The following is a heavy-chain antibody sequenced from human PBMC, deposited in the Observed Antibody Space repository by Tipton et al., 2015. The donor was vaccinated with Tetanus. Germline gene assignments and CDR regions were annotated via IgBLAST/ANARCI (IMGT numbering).Heavy chain of an antibody. D-gene: IGHD2-8*01. J-gene: IGHJ4*02. CDR2: IYPGDSDT. V-gene: IGHV5-51*01. CDR3: ARAHCTDGVCNFDF. Sequence: QLVQSGGEVKKPGESLKISCKGPGYIFNNYWIGWVRQKPGKGLEWMGIIYPGDSDTRYSPSFQGQVTISVDKSINTAYLQWSSLKASDTSVFYCARAHCTDGVCNFDFWGQGALVTVAS. CDR1: GYIFNNYW.